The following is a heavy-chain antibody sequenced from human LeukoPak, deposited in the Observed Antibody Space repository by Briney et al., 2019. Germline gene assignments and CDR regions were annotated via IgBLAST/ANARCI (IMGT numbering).Heavy chain of an antibody. J-gene: IGHJ4*02. CDR2: ISSSSSTI. V-gene: IGHV3-48*04. CDR1: GFTFSSYS. D-gene: IGHD3-22*01. Sequence: GGSLRLSCAASGFTFSSYSMNWVRQAPGKGLEWVSYISSSSSTIYYADSVKGRFTISRDNAKNSLYLQMNSLRAEDTAVYYCTTSYYDRELGYFDYWGQGTLVTVSS. CDR3: TTSYYDRELGYFDY.